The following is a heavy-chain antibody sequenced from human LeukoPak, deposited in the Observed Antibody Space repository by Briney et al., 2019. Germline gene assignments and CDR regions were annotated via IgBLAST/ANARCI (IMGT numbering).Heavy chain of an antibody. Sequence: SETLSLTCAVSGGSISSSTWWSWVRQPPGKGLEWIGEIYHSGSTNYNPSLKSRVTISIDTSKNQFSLKLSSVTAADTAVYYCAKSRGYNYGSWDQYFDYWGQGTLVTVSS. CDR1: GGSISSSTW. V-gene: IGHV4-4*02. CDR3: AKSRGYNYGSWDQYFDY. J-gene: IGHJ4*02. D-gene: IGHD5-18*01. CDR2: IYHSGST.